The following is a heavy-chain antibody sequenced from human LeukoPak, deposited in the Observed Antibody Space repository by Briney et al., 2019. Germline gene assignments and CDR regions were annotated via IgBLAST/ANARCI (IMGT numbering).Heavy chain of an antibody. CDR1: GFTFSSYS. D-gene: IGHD3-22*01. Sequence: PGGSLRLSCAASGFTFSSYSMTWVRQAPGKGLEWVSSISSSSSYIYYADSVKGRFTISRDNAKNSLYLQMNSLRDEDTAVYYCARARRRASMIVVVIRGVPSHGAFDIWGQGTMVTVSS. CDR3: ARARRRASMIVVVIRGVPSHGAFDI. J-gene: IGHJ3*02. V-gene: IGHV3-21*01. CDR2: ISSSSSYI.